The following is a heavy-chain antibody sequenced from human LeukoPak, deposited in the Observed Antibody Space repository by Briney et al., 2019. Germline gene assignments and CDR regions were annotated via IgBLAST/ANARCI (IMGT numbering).Heavy chain of an antibody. Sequence: PGGSLRLSCAASGFTFSSYEMNWVRQAPGKGLEWVPDISGSGSTIYYADSVKGRFTISRDNAKNSLSLQLNSLRAEDTGIYYCARAEIRNAFFFDGWGQGTLVTVSS. J-gene: IGHJ4*02. CDR2: ISGSGSTI. CDR3: ARAEIRNAFFFDG. CDR1: GFTFSSYE. V-gene: IGHV3-48*03. D-gene: IGHD3-3*01.